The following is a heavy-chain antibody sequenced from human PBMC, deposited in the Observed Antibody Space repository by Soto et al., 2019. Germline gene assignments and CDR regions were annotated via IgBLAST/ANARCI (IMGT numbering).Heavy chain of an antibody. Sequence: QVQLVESGGGVVQPGRSRTLSCVASGFTFRLYGMHWVRQAPGKGLEWVAAVSYDGKNKWYGDSVQGRFTISRDNSKNMVFLQMSSLRTGDTAVYYWARGREVAACQGWWGQGIVVAVSS. CDR2: VSYDGKNK. D-gene: IGHD1-26*01. J-gene: IGHJ1*01. V-gene: IGHV3-30*03. CDR3: ARGREVAACQGW. CDR1: GFTFRLYG.